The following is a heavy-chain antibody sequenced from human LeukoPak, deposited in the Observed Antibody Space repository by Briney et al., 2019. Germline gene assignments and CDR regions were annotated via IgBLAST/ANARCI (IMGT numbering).Heavy chain of an antibody. CDR1: GFPXSSYG. Sequence: SLRLSXXXSGFPXSSYGMHGVRRAQGKGLEWVAVISYDGSNKYYADSVKGRFTISRDNSKNTLYLQMNSLRAEDTAVYYCAKDQETYYYDSSGLHWGQGTLVTVSS. D-gene: IGHD3-22*01. CDR2: ISYDGSNK. V-gene: IGHV3-30*18. J-gene: IGHJ4*02. CDR3: AKDQETYYYDSSGLH.